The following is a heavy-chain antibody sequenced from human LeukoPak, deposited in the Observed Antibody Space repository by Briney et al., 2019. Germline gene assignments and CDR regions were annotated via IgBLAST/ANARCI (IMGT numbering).Heavy chain of an antibody. V-gene: IGHV3-9*01. D-gene: IGHD3-10*01. CDR1: GFSFDDYA. CDR2: ITWNSAPI. J-gene: IGHJ4*02. CDR3: AKDVQAMVRGVDFDY. Sequence: GRSLRLSCAASGFSFDDYAVHWVRQVPGKGLEWVSGITWNSAPIGYADSVKGRFTISRDNSKNTLYLQMNSLRAEDTAVYYCAKDVQAMVRGVDFDYWGQGTLVTVSS.